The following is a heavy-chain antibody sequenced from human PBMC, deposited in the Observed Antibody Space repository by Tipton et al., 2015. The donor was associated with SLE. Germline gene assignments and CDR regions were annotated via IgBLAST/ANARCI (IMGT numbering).Heavy chain of an antibody. CDR1: NGSINYYH. V-gene: IGHV4-59*08. CDR2: IYYSGST. CDR3: ARQGAVAGFDN. J-gene: IGHJ4*02. Sequence: TLSLTCTVSNGSINYYHWSWIRQPPGKGLEWIGYIYYSGSTNYNPSLKSRVTISVDTSKNQFSLKLSSVTAADTAVYYCARQGAVAGFDNWGQGTLVTVSS. D-gene: IGHD6-19*01.